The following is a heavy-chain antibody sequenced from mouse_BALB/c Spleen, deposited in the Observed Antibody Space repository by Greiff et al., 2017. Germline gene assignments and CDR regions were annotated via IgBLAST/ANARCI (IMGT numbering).Heavy chain of an antibody. J-gene: IGHJ4*01. D-gene: IGHD2-3*01. CDR1: GYSITSGYY. CDR3: ARAVIYDGYYVDYAMDY. Sequence: EVQLQESGPGLVKPSQSLSLTCSVTGYSITSGYYWNWIRQFPGNKLEWMGYISYDGSNNYNPSLKNRISITRDTSKNQFFLKLNSVTTEDTATYYCARAVIYDGYYVDYAMDYWGQGTSVTVSS. CDR2: ISYDGSN. V-gene: IGHV3-6*02.